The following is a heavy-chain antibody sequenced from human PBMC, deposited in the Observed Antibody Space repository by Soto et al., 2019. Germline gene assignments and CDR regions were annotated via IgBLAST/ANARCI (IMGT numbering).Heavy chain of an antibody. J-gene: IGHJ4*02. V-gene: IGHV1-3*01. CDR1: GYTFTSYA. Sequence: ASVKVSCKASGYTFTSYAMHWVRQAPGQRLEWMGWINAGNGNTKYSQKFQGRVTITRDTSASTAYMELSSLRSEDTAVYYCARGPLPAYYYGSGSQYYFDYWGQGTLVTVSS. D-gene: IGHD3-10*01. CDR2: INAGNGNT. CDR3: ARGPLPAYYYGSGSQYYFDY.